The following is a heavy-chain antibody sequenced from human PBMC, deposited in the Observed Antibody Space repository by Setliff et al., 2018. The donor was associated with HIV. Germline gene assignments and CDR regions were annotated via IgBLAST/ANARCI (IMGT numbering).Heavy chain of an antibody. CDR3: ARVPGRDYYDTSGDFDY. CDR2: ISYSGKT. CDR1: GVPTSASTYY. V-gene: IGHV4-39*02. D-gene: IGHD3-22*01. Sequence: PSETLSLTCTVSGVPTSASTYYWGWIRQPPGKGLDWIGYISYSGKTYYNPSLKSRVTISVDTSNNHFSLRLNSVTAADTAIYYCARVPGRDYYDTSGDFDYWGLGTLVTVSS. J-gene: IGHJ4*02.